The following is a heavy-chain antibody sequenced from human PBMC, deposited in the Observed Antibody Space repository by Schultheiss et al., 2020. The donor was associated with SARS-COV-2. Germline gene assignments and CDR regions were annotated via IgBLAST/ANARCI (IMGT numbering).Heavy chain of an antibody. CDR2: IYYSGST. Sequence: SETLSLTCTVSGGSISSYYWSWIRQPPGKGLEWIGYIYYSGSTNYNPSLKSRVTISVDTSKNQFSLKLSSVTAADTAVYYCARALDDFWSGYLYFQHWGRGTLVTVSS. D-gene: IGHD3-3*01. CDR1: GGSISSYY. CDR3: ARALDDFWSGYLYFQH. V-gene: IGHV4-59*12. J-gene: IGHJ1*01.